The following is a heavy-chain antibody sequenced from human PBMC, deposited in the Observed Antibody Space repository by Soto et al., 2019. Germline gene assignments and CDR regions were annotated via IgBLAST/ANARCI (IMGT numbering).Heavy chain of an antibody. V-gene: IGHV4-59*01. CDR2: IYYSGSS. CDR1: GGSISRYY. J-gene: IGHJ4*02. Sequence: QVQLQESGPGLVKPSETLSLTCTVSGGSISRYYWTWIRQPPGKGLEWIGYIYYSGSSNYNASLKTRLTMSVATSKNQFTLLLSSVTAADTAVYLCARGLRDFDSWGQAGLVTVSS. CDR3: ARGLRDFDS.